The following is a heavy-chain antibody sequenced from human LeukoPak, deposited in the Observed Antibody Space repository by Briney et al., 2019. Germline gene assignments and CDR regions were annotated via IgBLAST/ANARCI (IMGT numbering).Heavy chain of an antibody. CDR1: GYTFTSYG. Sequence: ASVKVSCKASGYTFTSYGISWVRQAPGQGLEWMGWISAYNGNTNYAQKVQGRVTMTTDTSTSTAYMELRSLRFDDTAVYYCVRDVYYYDSSAYYYFDYWGQGTLVTVSS. V-gene: IGHV1-18*01. J-gene: IGHJ4*02. CDR3: VRDVYYYDSSAYYYFDY. CDR2: ISAYNGNT. D-gene: IGHD3-22*01.